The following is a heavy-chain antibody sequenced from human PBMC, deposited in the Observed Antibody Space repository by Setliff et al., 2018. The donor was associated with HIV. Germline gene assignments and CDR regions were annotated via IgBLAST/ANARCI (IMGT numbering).Heavy chain of an antibody. CDR3: ARGVNFDY. J-gene: IGHJ4*02. D-gene: IGHD3-3*01. CDR2: IFYSGSA. Sequence: KPSETLSLTCTVSGGAFNTSSSYWGWIRQPPGKGLEYIGGIFYSGSAYYNPSLKSRVTISVDTSKNQLSLKLSSVTAADTAVYYCARGVNFDYWGQGTQVTVSS. CDR1: GGAFNTSSSY. V-gene: IGHV4-39*01.